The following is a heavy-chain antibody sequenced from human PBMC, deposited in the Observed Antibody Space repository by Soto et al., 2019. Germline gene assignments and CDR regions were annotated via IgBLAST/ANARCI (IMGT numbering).Heavy chain of an antibody. CDR1: GGSFSDYY. J-gene: IGHJ1*01. V-gene: IGHV4-34*01. Sequence: QVLLQQWGAGLLKPSETLSLTCAVYGGSFSDYYWSWIRQPPGKGLEWIGEINHSGTTNYNPSLKSRVTISVDTSKSQFSLKLSSVTAADTAVYYCARGDLRLPRHWGQGTLVTVSS. CDR2: INHSGTT. CDR3: ARGDLRLPRH.